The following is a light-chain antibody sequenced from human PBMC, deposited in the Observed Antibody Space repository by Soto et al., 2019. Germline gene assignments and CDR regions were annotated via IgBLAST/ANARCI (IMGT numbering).Light chain of an antibody. CDR1: QGIGIA. CDR3: LLFNTYPRA. Sequence: AIQLTQSPSSLSASIGDRVTITCRARQGIGIALAWYQQAPGKPPKLLIFDASTLENGVPSRFSGGGSGTDFTLTISSLQPEDFATYYCLLFNTYPRAFGGGTKVEIK. J-gene: IGKJ4*01. CDR2: DAS. V-gene: IGKV1-13*02.